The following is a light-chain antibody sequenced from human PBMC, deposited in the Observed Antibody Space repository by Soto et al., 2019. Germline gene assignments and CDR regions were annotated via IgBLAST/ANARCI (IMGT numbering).Light chain of an antibody. CDR2: DTS. J-gene: IGLJ2*01. CDR3: LLSYSGARPL. V-gene: IGLV7-46*01. CDR1: TGAVTSGHY. Sequence: QAVVTQETSLTVSPGGTVTLTCGSSTGAVTSGHYPYWFQQKPGQAPRTLIYDTSNKHSWTPARFSGSLLGGKAALTLSGAQPEDEAEYYCLLSYSGARPLFGGGTKLTVL.